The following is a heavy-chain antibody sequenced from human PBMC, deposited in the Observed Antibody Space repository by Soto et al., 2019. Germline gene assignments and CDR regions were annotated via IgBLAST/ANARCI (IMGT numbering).Heavy chain of an antibody. Sequence: PGGSLRPSCAASGFTFSSYGMHWVRQAPGKGLEWVAVIWYDGSNKYYADSVKGRFTISRGNSKNTLYLQMNSLRAEDTAVYYCARDNYDILTGYYYEDWFDPWGQGTLVTVSS. CDR3: ARDNYDILTGYYYEDWFDP. CDR2: IWYDGSNK. J-gene: IGHJ5*02. V-gene: IGHV3-33*01. CDR1: GFTFSSYG. D-gene: IGHD3-9*01.